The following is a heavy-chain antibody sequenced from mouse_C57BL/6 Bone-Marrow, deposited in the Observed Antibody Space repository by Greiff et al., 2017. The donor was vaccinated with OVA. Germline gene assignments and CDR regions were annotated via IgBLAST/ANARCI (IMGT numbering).Heavy chain of an antibody. CDR3: ARSDGYYDY. Sequence: EVQLQQSGPELVKPGASVKISCKASGYTFTDYYMNWVKQSHGKSLEWIGDINPNNGGTSYNQKFKGKATLTVDKSSSTAYMELRSLTSEDSAVYYYARSDGYYDYGGQGTTLTVSS. CDR1: GYTFTDYY. J-gene: IGHJ2*01. CDR2: INPNNGGT. D-gene: IGHD2-3*01. V-gene: IGHV1-26*01.